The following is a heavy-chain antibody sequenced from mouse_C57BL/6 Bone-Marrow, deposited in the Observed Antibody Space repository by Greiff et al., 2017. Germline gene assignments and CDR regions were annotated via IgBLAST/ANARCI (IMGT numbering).Heavy chain of an antibody. CDR1: GFTFSSYA. D-gene: IGHD1-1*01. J-gene: IGHJ4*01. CDR3: TRAYGIY. CDR2: ISSGGDYI. Sequence: EVKVEESGEGLVKPGGSLKLSCAASGFTFSSYAMSWVRQTPEKRLEWVAYISSGGDYIYYADTVKGRFTISRDNARNTLYLQMSSLKSEDTAMYYCTRAYGIYWGQGTSVTVSS. V-gene: IGHV5-9-1*02.